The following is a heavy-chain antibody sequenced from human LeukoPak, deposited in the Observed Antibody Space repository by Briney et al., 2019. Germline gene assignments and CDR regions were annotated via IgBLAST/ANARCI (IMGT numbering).Heavy chain of an antibody. CDR3: ARGYDFWSGYWSHSDY. Sequence: GGSLRLSCAASGFTFSSYAMHWVRQAPGKGLEYVSATSSNGGRTYYANSVKGRFTISRDNSKNTLYLQMGSLRAEDMAVYYCARGYDFWSGYWSHSDYWGQGTLVTVSS. CDR2: TSSNGGRT. V-gene: IGHV3-64*01. J-gene: IGHJ4*02. CDR1: GFTFSSYA. D-gene: IGHD3-3*01.